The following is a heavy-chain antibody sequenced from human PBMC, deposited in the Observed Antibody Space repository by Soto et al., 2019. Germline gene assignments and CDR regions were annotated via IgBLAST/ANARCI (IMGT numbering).Heavy chain of an antibody. D-gene: IGHD2-21*01. Sequence: QVQLVESGGGVVQPGRSLRLSCAASGFTFSSYAMHWVRQAPGKGLEWVAVISYDGGNKYYADSVKGRFTISRDNSKNTLYLQMNSLRAEDTAVYYCARKAIPLLDYWGQGTLVTVSS. CDR3: ARKAIPLLDY. J-gene: IGHJ4*02. CDR1: GFTFSSYA. V-gene: IGHV3-30-3*01. CDR2: ISYDGGNK.